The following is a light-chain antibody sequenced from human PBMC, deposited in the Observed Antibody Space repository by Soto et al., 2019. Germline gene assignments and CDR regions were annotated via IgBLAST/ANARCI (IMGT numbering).Light chain of an antibody. CDR1: SSDVGRYNY. CDR3: SSYAGSPRFV. J-gene: IGLJ1*01. Sequence: QSALTQPRSVSGSPGQSVTISCTGTSSDVGRYNYVSWYQHHPGTAPKVMIYDVSERPSGVPDRFSGSKSGNTASLTISGLQAEDEADYYCSSYAGSPRFVFGTGTKVTVL. CDR2: DVS. V-gene: IGLV2-11*01.